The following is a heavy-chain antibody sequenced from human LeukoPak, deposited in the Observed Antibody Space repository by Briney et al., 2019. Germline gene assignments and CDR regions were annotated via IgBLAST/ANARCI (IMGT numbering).Heavy chain of an antibody. CDR2: IYHSGST. CDR1: GGSISSGGYY. V-gene: IGHV4-30-2*01. Sequence: PSETLSLTCTVSGGSISSGGYYWSWIRQPPGKGLEWIGYIYHSGSTYYNPSLKSRVTISVDRSKNQFSLKLSSVTAADTAVYYCARDSYCGGDCYKGSSEYFQHWGQGTLVTVSS. D-gene: IGHD2-21*01. J-gene: IGHJ1*01. CDR3: ARDSYCGGDCYKGSSEYFQH.